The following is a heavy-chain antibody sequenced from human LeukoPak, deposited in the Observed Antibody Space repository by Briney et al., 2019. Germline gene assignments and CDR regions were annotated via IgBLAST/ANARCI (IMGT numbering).Heavy chain of an antibody. J-gene: IGHJ3*01. V-gene: IGHV3-21*01. Sequence: GGSLRLSCEMSGFTFSSYSMDWVRQAPGKGLEWVSSTSSSSGYIYYADSVKGRFTISRDNAKNSLFLLMNALRADDTAVYYCTREGPNDAFDVWGQGTMVTVSS. CDR1: GFTFSSYS. CDR3: TREGPNDAFDV. CDR2: TSSSSGYI.